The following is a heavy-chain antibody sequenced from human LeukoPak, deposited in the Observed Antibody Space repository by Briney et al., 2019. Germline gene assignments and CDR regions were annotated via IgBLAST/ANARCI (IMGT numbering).Heavy chain of an antibody. D-gene: IGHD3-10*01. Sequence: SQTLSLTCTVSGGSISSGDYYWSWIRQPPGKGLEWIGYIYYSGSTNYNPSLKSRVTISVDTSKNQFSLKLSSVTAADTAVYYCARDWGLLWFGELLSGAFDIWGQGTMVTVSS. CDR2: IYYSGST. CDR3: ARDWGLLWFGELLSGAFDI. CDR1: GGSISSGDYY. V-gene: IGHV4-61*08. J-gene: IGHJ3*02.